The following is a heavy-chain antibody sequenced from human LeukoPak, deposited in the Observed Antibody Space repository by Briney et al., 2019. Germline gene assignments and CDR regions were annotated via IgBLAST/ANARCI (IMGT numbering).Heavy chain of an antibody. Sequence: SETLSLTCGVSGGSFSGYYWSWIRQSPGKGLEWIGEFIHSGSINYNPSLKSRVTISLDTSTNHFSLKLSSVTAADTAVYYCARPTAEGAISFDYWGQGTLVTVSS. CDR2: FIHSGSI. J-gene: IGHJ4*02. D-gene: IGHD5-18*01. CDR3: ARPTAEGAISFDY. CDR1: GGSFSGYY. V-gene: IGHV4-34*12.